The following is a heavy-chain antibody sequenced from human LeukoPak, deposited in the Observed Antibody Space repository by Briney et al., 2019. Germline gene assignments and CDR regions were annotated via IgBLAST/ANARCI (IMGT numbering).Heavy chain of an antibody. CDR1: AGSISSYY. CDR2: IYYSGST. Sequence: PSETLSPTCSVSAGSISSYYWSWVRQPPGKGLEWIGYIYYSGSTNYNPSLKSRVTISVDTSKNQFSLKLSSVTAADTAVYYCARDNWNYGSSMDVWGQGTTVTVSS. D-gene: IGHD1-7*01. CDR3: ARDNWNYGSSMDV. V-gene: IGHV4-59*01. J-gene: IGHJ6*02.